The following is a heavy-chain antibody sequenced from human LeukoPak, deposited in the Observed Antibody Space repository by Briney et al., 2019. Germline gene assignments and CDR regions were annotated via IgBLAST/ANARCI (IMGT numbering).Heavy chain of an antibody. CDR2: INPNTGGT. CDR1: GYTFTGYY. V-gene: IGHV1-2*02. D-gene: IGHD6-6*01. Sequence: ASVKVFCKASGYTFTGYYIHWVRQAPGQGLEWMGWINPNTGGTNYAQKFQGRVTMTRDTSISTAYMELSRLSSDDTAVYYCARDLGHSSSSDWGQGTLVTVSS. J-gene: IGHJ4*02. CDR3: ARDLGHSSSSD.